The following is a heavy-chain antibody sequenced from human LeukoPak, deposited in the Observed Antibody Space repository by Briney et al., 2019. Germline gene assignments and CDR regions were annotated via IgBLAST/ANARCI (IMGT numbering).Heavy chain of an antibody. CDR3: AKVPLSRWELPYYFDY. Sequence: PGGSLRLSCAGSGFTFSSYGMSWVRRAPGKGLEWVSAISGSGGSTYYADSVKGRFTISRDNSKNTLYLQMNSLRAEDTAVYYCAKVPLSRWELPYYFDYWGQGTLVTVSS. CDR2: ISGSGGST. CDR1: GFTFSSYG. V-gene: IGHV3-23*01. J-gene: IGHJ4*02. D-gene: IGHD1-26*01.